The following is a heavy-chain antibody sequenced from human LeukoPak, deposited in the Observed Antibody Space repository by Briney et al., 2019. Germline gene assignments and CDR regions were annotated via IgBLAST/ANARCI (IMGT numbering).Heavy chain of an antibody. V-gene: IGHV1-69*13. J-gene: IGHJ3*02. Sequence: GASVKVSCKASGGTFSSYAISWVRQAPGQGLEWMGGIIPIFGTANYAQKFQGRATITADESTSTAYMELSSLRSEDTAVYYCAREGEDDRAFDIWGQGTMVTVSS. CDR2: IIPIFGTA. D-gene: IGHD3-9*01. CDR3: AREGEDDRAFDI. CDR1: GGTFSSYA.